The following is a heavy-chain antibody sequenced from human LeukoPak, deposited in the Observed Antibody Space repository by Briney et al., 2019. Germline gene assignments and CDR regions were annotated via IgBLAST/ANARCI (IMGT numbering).Heavy chain of an antibody. Sequence: GESLRLSCAASGFTFNNYAMTWVRQTPGKGPEWVSLISWKGDTTAYAESVRGRFTISRDNAKNSLYLHMNSLRPEDMAFYHCARHRCSSTTCSFDSWGQGSLVTVSS. J-gene: IGHJ4*02. V-gene: IGHV3-20*01. CDR2: ISWKGDTT. CDR3: ARHRCSSTTCSFDS. D-gene: IGHD2-2*01. CDR1: GFTFNNYA.